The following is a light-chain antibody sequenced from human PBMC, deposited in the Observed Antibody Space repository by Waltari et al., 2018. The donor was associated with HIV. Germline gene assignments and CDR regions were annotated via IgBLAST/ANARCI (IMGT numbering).Light chain of an antibody. CDR3: GTWDTSLSAGV. CDR1: SSNIANNS. J-gene: IGLJ2*01. Sequence: QSVLTQPPAVSAAPGQTVTISCSGSSSNIANNSVSWYQQLPGTAPKALIYDNNSRSSGIPARFSGSKSGTSATLAIAGLQTGDEADYYCGTWDTSLSAGVFGGGTKVTVL. CDR2: DNN. V-gene: IGLV1-51*01.